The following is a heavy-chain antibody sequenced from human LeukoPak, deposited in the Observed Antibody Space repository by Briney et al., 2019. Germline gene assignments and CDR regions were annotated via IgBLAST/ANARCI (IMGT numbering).Heavy chain of an antibody. Sequence: GGSLRLSCAASGFTFSNYIMNWVRQAPGKGLEWVSSISSSGSYIYYADSVKGRFTISRDNAKNSLYLQMNSLRAEDTAEYFCARDSRAVAADFDYWGQGTLVTVSS. CDR2: ISSSGSYI. CDR3: ARDSRAVAADFDY. CDR1: GFTFSNYI. V-gene: IGHV3-21*01. J-gene: IGHJ4*02. D-gene: IGHD6-19*01.